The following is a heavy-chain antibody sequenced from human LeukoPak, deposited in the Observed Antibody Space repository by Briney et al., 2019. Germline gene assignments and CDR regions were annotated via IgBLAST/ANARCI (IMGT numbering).Heavy chain of an antibody. D-gene: IGHD3-9*01. CDR1: GGSISSYY. Sequence: SETLSLTCTVSGGSISSYYWSWIRQPPGKGLEWIGYIYYSGSTNYNPSLKSRVTISVDTSKNQFSLKLSSVTAADTAVYYCARMTGGPFDYWGQGTLVTVSS. CDR3: ARMTGGPFDY. J-gene: IGHJ4*02. CDR2: IYYSGST. V-gene: IGHV4-59*01.